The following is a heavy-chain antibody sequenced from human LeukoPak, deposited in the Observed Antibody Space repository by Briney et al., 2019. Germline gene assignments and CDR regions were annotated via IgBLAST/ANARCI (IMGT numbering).Heavy chain of an antibody. CDR2: IRSKAYGGTT. V-gene: IGHV3-49*04. CDR3: TRDIRSGSYSFDY. CDR1: GFTFGDYA. Sequence: PGRSLRLSCTASGFTFGDYAMSWVRQAPGKGLEWVGFIRSKAYGGTTEYAASVEGRFTISRDDSKSIAYLQMNSLKTEDTAVYYCTRDIRSGSYSFDYWGQGTLVTVSS. D-gene: IGHD1-26*01. J-gene: IGHJ4*02.